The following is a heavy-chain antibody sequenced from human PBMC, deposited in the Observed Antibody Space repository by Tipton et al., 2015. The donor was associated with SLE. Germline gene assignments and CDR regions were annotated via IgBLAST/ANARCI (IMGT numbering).Heavy chain of an antibody. J-gene: IGHJ4*02. CDR1: GEALGSYY. V-gene: IGHV4-59*12. CDR3: ASGTLEWSHEPDY. Sequence: GEALGSYYWRWIRQPPGKELENIGYIHYSGNTNYNPSLKSRVTMSLDTSKNQFSLRLSSVTAADTAMFYCASGTLEWSHEPDYWGQGTLVTVSS. CDR2: IHYSGNT. D-gene: IGHD3-3*01.